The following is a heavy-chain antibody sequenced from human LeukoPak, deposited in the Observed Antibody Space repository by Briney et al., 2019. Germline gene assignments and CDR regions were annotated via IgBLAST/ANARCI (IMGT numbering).Heavy chain of an antibody. CDR3: TRDILEWGSGFDY. Sequence: GGSLRLSCTTSGFIFRTYSMHWVRRAPGAGMVRDSRMRNEGRNLNYADSFKGRFAISRDNAKNKLYPQMNSLRAEDTAMYYCTRDILEWGSGFDYWGQGALVTVSS. J-gene: IGHJ4*02. V-gene: IGHV3-74*01. CDR2: MRNEGRNL. CDR1: GFIFRTYS. D-gene: IGHD6-19*01.